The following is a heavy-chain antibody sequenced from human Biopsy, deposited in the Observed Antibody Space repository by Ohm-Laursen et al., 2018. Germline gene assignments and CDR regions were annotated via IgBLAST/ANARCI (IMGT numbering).Heavy chain of an antibody. V-gene: IGHV3-21*06. CDR3: ATELLPPGVGGPWLDS. Sequence: SLRLSCTASGVTLSGYAMNWVRQAPGKGLEWVSSISASSSYIHYADSVKGQFTVSRDNTKNSLYLQMNSLRAADTAIYYCATELLPPGVGGPWLDSWGQGTPVTVSS. J-gene: IGHJ5*01. D-gene: IGHD3-16*01. CDR1: GVTLSGYA. CDR2: ISASSSYI.